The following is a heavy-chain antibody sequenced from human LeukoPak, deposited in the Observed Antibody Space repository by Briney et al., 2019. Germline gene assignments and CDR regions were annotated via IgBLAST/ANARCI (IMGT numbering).Heavy chain of an antibody. Sequence: SETLSLTCAVYGGSFSGYYWSWIRQPPGKGLEWIGYIYHSGSTYYNPSLKSRVTISVDRSKNQFSLKLSSVTAADTAVYYCARMWKYYGYFDYWGQGTLVTVSS. V-gene: IGHV4-34*01. CDR3: ARMWKYYGYFDY. CDR1: GGSFSGYY. J-gene: IGHJ4*02. CDR2: IYHSGST. D-gene: IGHD2/OR15-2a*01.